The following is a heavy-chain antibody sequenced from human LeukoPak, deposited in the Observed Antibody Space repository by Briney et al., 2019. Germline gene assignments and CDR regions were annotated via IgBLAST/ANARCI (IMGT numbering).Heavy chain of an antibody. D-gene: IGHD3-3*01. V-gene: IGHV4-59*01. CDR2: LYYSGST. CDR3: ARFDYTNSNFDY. Sequence: PSETLSLTCSVSGGSISGFYWSWIRQPPGKALEWIGNLYYSGSTNYNPSLKSRVTMSVATSKNQFSLNLTSVTAADTAVYYRARFDYTNSNFDYWGQGTLVTVSS. CDR1: GGSISGFY. J-gene: IGHJ4*02.